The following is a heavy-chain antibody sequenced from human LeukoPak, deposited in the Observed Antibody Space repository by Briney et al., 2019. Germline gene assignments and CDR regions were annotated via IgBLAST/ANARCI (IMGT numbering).Heavy chain of an antibody. CDR3: ARGKNGGSYRYDYYYYYMDV. V-gene: IGHV4-34*01. CDR2: INHSGST. Sequence: SETLSLTCAVYGGSFSGYYWSWIRQPPGKVLEWIGEINHSGSTNYNPSLKSRVTISVDTSKNQFSLKLSSVTAADTAVYYCARGKNGGSYRYDYYYYYMDVWGKGTTVTVSS. D-gene: IGHD1-26*01. J-gene: IGHJ6*03. CDR1: GGSFSGYY.